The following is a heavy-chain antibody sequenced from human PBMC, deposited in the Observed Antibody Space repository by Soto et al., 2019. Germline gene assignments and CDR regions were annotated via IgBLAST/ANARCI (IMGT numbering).Heavy chain of an antibody. D-gene: IGHD3-3*01. CDR3: ARGEFYDFSSGYAFDP. Sequence: SETLSLTCAVNGGSFSGYYWSWIRQPPGKGLEWIGEINHSGSTNYNPSLKSRVTISVGTSKNQFSLKLSSVTAADTAVYYCARGEFYDFSSGYAFDPWGQGTLVTVSS. CDR2: INHSGST. CDR1: GGSFSGYY. J-gene: IGHJ5*02. V-gene: IGHV4-34*01.